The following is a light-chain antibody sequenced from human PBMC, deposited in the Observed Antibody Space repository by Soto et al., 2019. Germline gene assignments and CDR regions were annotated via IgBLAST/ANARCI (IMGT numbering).Light chain of an antibody. CDR3: YSYRGYYTRV. CDR1: SSDVGGYNF. J-gene: IGLJ1*01. CDR2: EVS. V-gene: IGLV2-14*01. Sequence: QRVLTQAASVTRSAGHSITIFCTGTSSDVGGYNFVSWYQQHPGRAPKLLIYEVSRRPSGVSNRFSGSKSGDTASLTISGLQAEDEADYYCYSYRGYYTRVFGTGTKVTVL.